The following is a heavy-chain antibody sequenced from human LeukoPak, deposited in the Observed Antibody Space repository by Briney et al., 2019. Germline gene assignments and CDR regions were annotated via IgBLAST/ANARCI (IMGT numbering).Heavy chain of an antibody. D-gene: IGHD2-2*01. J-gene: IGHJ6*02. CDR3: ARRPAIFMDGVYYYSMDI. V-gene: IGHV3-23*01. CDR1: GFMFSKYA. Sequence: GGSLRLSCAASGFMFSKYAMRWVRQAPRKGLEWVSAVSASADSTYYADSVKARFTISRDNSKNTLFLQMNSLRAEDTAVYYCARRPAIFMDGVYYYSMDIWGQGTTVTVSS. CDR2: VSASADST.